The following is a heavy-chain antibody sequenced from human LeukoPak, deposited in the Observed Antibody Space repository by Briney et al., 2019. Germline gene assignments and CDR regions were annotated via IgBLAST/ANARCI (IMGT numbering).Heavy chain of an antibody. CDR1: GFTFSSYA. J-gene: IGHJ4*02. V-gene: IGHV3-23*01. Sequence: PGGSLRLSCAASGFTFSSYAMRWVRQAPGKGLEWVSAISGSGGSTYYADSVKGRFTISRDNSKNTLYLQMNSLRAEDTAVYYCAKVGMATMMLKYYFDYWGQGTLVTVSS. CDR2: ISGSGGST. CDR3: AKVGMATMMLKYYFDY. D-gene: IGHD5-12*01.